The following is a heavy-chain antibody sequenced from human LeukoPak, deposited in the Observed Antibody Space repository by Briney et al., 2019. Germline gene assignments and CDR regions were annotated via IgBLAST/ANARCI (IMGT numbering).Heavy chain of an antibody. V-gene: IGHV3-7*01. J-gene: IGHJ3*02. CDR2: MNIDGSEK. Sequence: QPGGSLRLSCAASGFTFSNYWMGWVRQAPGKRPEWVANMNIDGSEKYYADSVKGRFSISRDNAKNSLFLQMDSLRAEDTAVYYCARPPKWELRTFDIWGQGTLVTVSP. CDR3: ARPPKWELRTFDI. CDR1: GFTFSNYW. D-gene: IGHD1-26*01.